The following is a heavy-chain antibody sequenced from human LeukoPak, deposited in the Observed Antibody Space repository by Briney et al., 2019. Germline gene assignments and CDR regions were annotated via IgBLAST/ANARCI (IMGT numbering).Heavy chain of an antibody. CDR3: ARVSRVGYCSSTSCYTGGSWFDP. V-gene: IGHV1-18*01. D-gene: IGHD2-2*02. CDR2: MSAYNGNT. Sequence: GASVKVSCKASGYTFTSYGITWVRQAPGQGLEWMGWMSAYNGNTNYAQKLQGRVTMTTDTSTSTAYMELRSLRSDDTAVYYCARVSRVGYCSSTSCYTGGSWFDPWGQGTLVTVSS. J-gene: IGHJ5*02. CDR1: GYTFTSYG.